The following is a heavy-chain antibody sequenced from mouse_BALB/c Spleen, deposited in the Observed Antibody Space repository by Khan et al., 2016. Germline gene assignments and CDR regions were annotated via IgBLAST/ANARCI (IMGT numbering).Heavy chain of an antibody. CDR3: AFLIFYYGSRFAY. J-gene: IGHJ3*01. Sequence: EVQLQESGPGLVKPSQSLSLTCTVTGYSITSDSAWNWIRQFPGNKLELMGYISYSGSPRYNPSLKSRISITRDTSKNPFFLQLNSVTTEDTATDYCAFLIFYYGSRFAYGSQGTLVTVSS. D-gene: IGHD1-1*01. V-gene: IGHV3-2*02. CDR2: ISYSGSP. CDR1: GYSITSDSA.